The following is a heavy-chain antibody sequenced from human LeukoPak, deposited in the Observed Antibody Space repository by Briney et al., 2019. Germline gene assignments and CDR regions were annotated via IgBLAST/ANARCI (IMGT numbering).Heavy chain of an antibody. CDR3: ARVTYYYDSSGYPPYYFDY. CDR1: GYTFTGYY. D-gene: IGHD3-22*01. Sequence: ASVKVSCKASGYTFTGYYIHWVRQAPGQGVEWMGWINPNSGGTKYAQKFQGRATVTRDTSISTSSMELSRLKSDDTAVYYCARVTYYYDSSGYPPYYFDYWGQGTLVTVSS. V-gene: IGHV1-2*02. CDR2: INPNSGGT. J-gene: IGHJ4*02.